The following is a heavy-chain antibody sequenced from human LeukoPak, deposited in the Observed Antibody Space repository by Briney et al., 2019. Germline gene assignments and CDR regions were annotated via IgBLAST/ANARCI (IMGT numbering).Heavy chain of an antibody. D-gene: IGHD6-6*01. CDR3: VPHIAAPPRAVAS. Sequence: GGSLRLSCIASGFTFSSCAMTWVRQAPGKGLEWVSTVSGSGANTYYADSVKGRFTVSRDNSKNPVYLQMSSLRAEDTAVYFCVPHIAAPPRAVASWGQGGLAAASS. CDR1: GFTFSSCA. CDR2: VSGSGANT. V-gene: IGHV3-23*01. J-gene: IGHJ4*02.